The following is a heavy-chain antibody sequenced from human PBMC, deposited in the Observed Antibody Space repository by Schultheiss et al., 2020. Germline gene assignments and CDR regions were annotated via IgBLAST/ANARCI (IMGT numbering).Heavy chain of an antibody. CDR3: ARGMYSSFDTDAFDI. J-gene: IGHJ3*02. V-gene: IGHV3-48*01. Sequence: GGSLRLSCAASGFTFSSYGMHWVRQAPGKGLEWVSYISSSSSTIYYADSVKGRFTISRDNAKNSLYLQMNSLRAEDTAVYYCARGMYSSFDTDAFDIWGQGTMVTVAS. CDR2: ISSSSSTI. CDR1: GFTFSSYG. D-gene: IGHD6-6*01.